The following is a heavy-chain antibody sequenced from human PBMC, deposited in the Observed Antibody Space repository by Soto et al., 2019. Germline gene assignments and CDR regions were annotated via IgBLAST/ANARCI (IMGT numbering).Heavy chain of an antibody. Sequence: SVKVSWKAAGGAFSSYTISWGRQAPGQGLEWMGRIIPILGIANYAQKFQGRVTITADKSTSTAYMELSSLRSEDTAVYYCASLKLLKNDAFDIWGQGTMVTVSS. CDR2: IIPILGIA. CDR1: GGAFSSYT. CDR3: ASLKLLKNDAFDI. J-gene: IGHJ3*02. D-gene: IGHD2-15*01. V-gene: IGHV1-69*02.